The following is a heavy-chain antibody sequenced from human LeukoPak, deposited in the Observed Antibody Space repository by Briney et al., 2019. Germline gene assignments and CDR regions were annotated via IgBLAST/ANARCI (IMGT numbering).Heavy chain of an antibody. CDR3: ATVIIAARPAGHLDX. D-gene: IGHD6-6*01. CDR1: GYTFTSYD. V-gene: IGHV1-8*01. Sequence: ASVKVSCKASGYTFTSYDINWVRQATGQGLEWMGWMNPNSGNTGYAQKFQGRVTMTRNTSISTAYMELSSLRSEDTAVYYCATVIIAARPAGHLDXXXXGTLVTVSS. J-gene: IGHJ4*02. CDR2: MNPNSGNT.